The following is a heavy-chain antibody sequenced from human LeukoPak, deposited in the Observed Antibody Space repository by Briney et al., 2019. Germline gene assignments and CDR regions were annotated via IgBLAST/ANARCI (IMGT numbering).Heavy chain of an antibody. CDR3: ARGYILAGYYSPFDY. CDR1: GFTFSTYA. D-gene: IGHD3-9*01. V-gene: IGHV3-30*07. Sequence: PGGSLRLSCAASGFTFSTYAMYWVRQAPGKGLEWVAVISDDGSNKFHADSVKGRFTISRDNSKNILYLQMNSLRAEDTAVYYCARGYILAGYYSPFDYWGQGTLVTVSS. CDR2: ISDDGSNK. J-gene: IGHJ4*02.